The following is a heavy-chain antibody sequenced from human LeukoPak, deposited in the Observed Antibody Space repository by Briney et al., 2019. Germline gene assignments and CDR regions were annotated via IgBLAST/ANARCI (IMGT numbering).Heavy chain of an antibody. D-gene: IGHD3-22*01. J-gene: IGHJ6*04. CDR1: GGTFSSYA. CDR3: ARAGEYYYGSSGRYPMDV. V-gene: IGHV1-69*13. CDR2: IIPIFGTA. Sequence: SVKVSCKASGGTFSSYAISWVRQAPGQGLEWMGGIIPIFGTANYAQKFQGRVTITADESTSSAYMELSSLRSEDTAVYYCARAGEYYYGSSGRYPMDVWGKGTTVTISS.